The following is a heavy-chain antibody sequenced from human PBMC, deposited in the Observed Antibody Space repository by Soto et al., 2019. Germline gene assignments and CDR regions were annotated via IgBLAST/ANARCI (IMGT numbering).Heavy chain of an antibody. J-gene: IGHJ4*02. CDR3: ARAAGVTAATYFDY. Sequence: EVQLVESGGGSIQPGGSLRLSCAASGFTVSSNYMSWVRQAPGKGLEWVSVIYSGGSTYYADSVKGRFTISRDNSKNTLYLQMNSLRAEDTAVYYCARAAGVTAATYFDYWGQGTLVTVSS. CDR1: GFTVSSNY. D-gene: IGHD2-21*02. CDR2: IYSGGST. V-gene: IGHV3-53*01.